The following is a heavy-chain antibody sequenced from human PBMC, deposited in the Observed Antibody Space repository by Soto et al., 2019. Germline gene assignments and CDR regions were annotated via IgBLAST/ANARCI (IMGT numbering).Heavy chain of an antibody. CDR2: IIPILGIA. J-gene: IGHJ4*02. CDR1: GGTFSSYT. V-gene: IGHV1-69*08. D-gene: IGHD3-10*01. Sequence: QVPLVQSGAEVKKPGSSVKVSYKASGGTFSSYTISWVRQAPGQGLEWMGRIIPILGIANYAQKFQGRVTITADKSTSTAYMELSSLRSEDTAVYYCAREGTYYYGSGSYRVDYWGQGTLVTVSS. CDR3: AREGTYYYGSGSYRVDY.